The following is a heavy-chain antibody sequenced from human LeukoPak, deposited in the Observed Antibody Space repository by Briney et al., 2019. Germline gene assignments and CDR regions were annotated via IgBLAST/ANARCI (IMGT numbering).Heavy chain of an antibody. J-gene: IGHJ3*02. CDR2: IGIVADR. Sequence: PGGSLRLSCAASGFTFSSYDMHWVRQPTGKGLEWVSGIGIVADRFYACSVKCRSTIYIENAKKCLYVQMNSLRAGDTAVYYCARDEIGGLAFHIWGQGTMATVSS. D-gene: IGHD4-23*01. CDR3: ARDEIGGLAFHI. V-gene: IGHV3-13*01. CDR1: GFTFSSYD.